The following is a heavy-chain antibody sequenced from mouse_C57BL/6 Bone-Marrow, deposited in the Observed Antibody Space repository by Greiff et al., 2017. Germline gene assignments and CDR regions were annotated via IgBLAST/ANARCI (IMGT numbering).Heavy chain of an antibody. CDR1: GYTFTSYW. D-gene: IGHD1-1*01. Sequence: QVQLQQPGAELVKPGASVKLSCKASGYTFTSYWMQWVQQRPGQGLEWIGEIDPSDSYTNYNQKFKGKATLTVDTSSSAAYMQRSSLTSEDSAVYYGAREHCGSSLYYFDYWGQGTTLTVSS. J-gene: IGHJ2*01. V-gene: IGHV1-50*01. CDR3: AREHCGSSLYYFDY. CDR2: IDPSDSYT.